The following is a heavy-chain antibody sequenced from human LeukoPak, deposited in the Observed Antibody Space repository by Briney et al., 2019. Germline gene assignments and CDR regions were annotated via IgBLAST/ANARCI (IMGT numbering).Heavy chain of an antibody. D-gene: IGHD3-10*01. CDR3: ASDGIYYYGSGNRLDY. Sequence: GGSLRLSCAASGFTFSSYEMNWVRQAPGRGLEWVSYISSSGTTIYYADSVKGRFTISRDNAKNSPYLQMNSLRAEDTAVYYCASDGIYYYGSGNRLDYWGQGTLVTVSS. J-gene: IGHJ4*02. V-gene: IGHV3-48*03. CDR1: GFTFSSYE. CDR2: ISSSGTTI.